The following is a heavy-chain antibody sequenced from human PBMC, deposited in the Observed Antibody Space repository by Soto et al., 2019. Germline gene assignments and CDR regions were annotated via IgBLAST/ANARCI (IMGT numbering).Heavy chain of an antibody. CDR3: ARDRDDYGSGNYYNRVDF. D-gene: IGHD3-10*01. J-gene: IGHJ4*02. CDR2: IIPLFGTP. CDR1: GGIFSTYA. Sequence: QVQLVQSGAEVKKPGSSVKVSCKASGGIFSTYAISWLRQAPGQGLEWMGGIIPLFGTPNYAQRCQGRVTITAGESTSTADMELSRLRSEDTALYYGARDRDDYGSGNYYNRVDFWGQGTLVTVSS. V-gene: IGHV1-69*01.